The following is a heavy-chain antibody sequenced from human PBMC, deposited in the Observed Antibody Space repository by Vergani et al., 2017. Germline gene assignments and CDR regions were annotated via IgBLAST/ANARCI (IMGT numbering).Heavy chain of an antibody. CDR3: TRVRXTMVRGVTRVCMDV. D-gene: IGHD3-10*01. J-gene: IGHJ6*02. CDR1: GYSISRGYY. V-gene: IGHV4-38-2*02. Sequence: QVQLQESGPGLVKPSETLSLTCSVSGYSISRGYYWGWIRQPPGKGLEWIATVFHSGSAYYNPSLRRRVTISVETSNNQFSLKRSSVTAADTAVYYCTRVRXTMVRGVTRVCMDVWGQGTTVTVSS. CDR2: VFHSGSA.